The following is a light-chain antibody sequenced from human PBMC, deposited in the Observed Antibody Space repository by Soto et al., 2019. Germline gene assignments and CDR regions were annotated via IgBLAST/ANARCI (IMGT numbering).Light chain of an antibody. CDR1: QSIHSW. CDR2: RAS. J-gene: IGKJ2*01. V-gene: IGKV1-5*03. Sequence: DFQMTQSPSTLSASVGDRVTITCRASQSIHSWLAWYQQKPGTTPKLLIYRASTLQSGVPSRFAGSGSGTEFTLTINNVQPDDYASYFCQQYNAHPYTFGQGTKLEIK. CDR3: QQYNAHPYT.